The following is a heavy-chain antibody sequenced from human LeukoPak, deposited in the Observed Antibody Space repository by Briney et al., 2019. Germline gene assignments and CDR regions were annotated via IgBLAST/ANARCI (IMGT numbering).Heavy chain of an antibody. V-gene: IGHV3-53*01. Sequence: GGSLRLSCAASGFTFSDYYMSWVRQAPGKGLEWVSVIYSGGSTYYADSVKGRFTISRDNSKNTLYLQMNSLRAEDTAVYYCARDLLHGSGEWGQGTLVTVSS. D-gene: IGHD3-10*01. CDR3: ARDLLHGSGE. CDR1: GFTFSDYY. J-gene: IGHJ4*02. CDR2: IYSGGST.